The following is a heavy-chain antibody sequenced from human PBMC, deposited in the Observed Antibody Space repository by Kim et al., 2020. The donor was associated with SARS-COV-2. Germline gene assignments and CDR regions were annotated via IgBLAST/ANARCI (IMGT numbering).Heavy chain of an antibody. J-gene: IGHJ4*02. Sequence: SGGSTYYADSVKGRFTISRDNSKNTLYLQMNSLRAEDTAVYYCAKGGVGYWGQGTLVTVSS. CDR2: SGGST. CDR3: AKGGVGY. D-gene: IGHD1-26*01. V-gene: IGHV3-23*01.